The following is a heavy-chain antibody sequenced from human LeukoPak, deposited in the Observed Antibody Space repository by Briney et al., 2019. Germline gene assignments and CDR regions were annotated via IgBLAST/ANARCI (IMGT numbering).Heavy chain of an antibody. D-gene: IGHD2-2*01. CDR3: ARDGPRDIVVVPADDYYYGMDV. CDR1: GGSISSGDYF. J-gene: IGHJ6*02. Sequence: SETLSLTCTVSGGSISSGDYFWSWIRQPPGKGLEWIGYIYYSGSTHYNPSLKSRLTILVDTSNNQFSLKLSSVTAADTAVYYCARDGPRDIVVVPADDYYYGMDVWGQGTTVTVSS. V-gene: IGHV4-30-4*01. CDR2: IYYSGST.